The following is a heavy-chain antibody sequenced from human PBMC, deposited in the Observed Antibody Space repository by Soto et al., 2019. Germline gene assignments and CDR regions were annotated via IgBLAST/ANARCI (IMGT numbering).Heavy chain of an antibody. CDR3: ARGVRFGELTA. CDR2: INHSGST. D-gene: IGHD3-10*01. V-gene: IGHV4-34*01. J-gene: IGHJ5*02. CDR1: GGSFSGYY. Sequence: QVQLQQWGAGLLKPSETLSLTCAVYGGSFSGYYWGWIRQPPGKGLEWIGEINHSGSTNYNPSLKSRATLSGDTSKNQFSLKLSSVTAADTAVYYCARGVRFGELTAWGQGTLVTVSS.